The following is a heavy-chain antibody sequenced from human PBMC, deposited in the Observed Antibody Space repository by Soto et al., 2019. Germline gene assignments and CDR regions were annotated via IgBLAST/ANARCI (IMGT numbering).Heavy chain of an antibody. J-gene: IGHJ4*02. CDR1: GYTFTSYD. CDR2: MNPNSGNT. V-gene: IGHV1-8*01. CDR3: PRRCTYHY. D-gene: IGHD3-16*02. Sequence: QVQLVQSGAEVKKPGASVKVSCKASGYTFTSYDINWVRQATGQGLEWMGWMNPNSGNTGYAQKFQGRVTMTRNTSISTAYIELSSLRSEYPPVYYFPRRCTYHYWGQRTLVTFSS.